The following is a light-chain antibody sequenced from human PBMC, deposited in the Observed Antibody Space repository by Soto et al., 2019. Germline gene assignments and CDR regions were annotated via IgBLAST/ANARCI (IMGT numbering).Light chain of an antibody. CDR3: QSYAFTLGAFWV. CDR1: ASNIGANYD. Sequence: QSVLTQPPSVSGAPGQRVTISCTGGASNIGANYDVHWYQQLPGTAPKLLIYGTSNRPSGVPDRFSGSKSGPSASLAITGLQAEDEAHYFCQSYAFTLGAFWVFGGGTKLTVL. V-gene: IGLV1-40*01. J-gene: IGLJ3*02. CDR2: GTS.